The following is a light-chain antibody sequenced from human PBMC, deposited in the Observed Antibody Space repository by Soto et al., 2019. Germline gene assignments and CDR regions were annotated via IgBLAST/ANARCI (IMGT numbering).Light chain of an antibody. Sequence: QSALTQPPSASGSPGQSVTISCTGTSSDVGCYNYVSWYQQHPGKAPQLVIYGVNKRASGVPDRFSGSKSGNTASLTVSGLQAEDEADYYCSSYAGSNILYVFGTGTKVTVL. CDR1: SSDVGCYNY. CDR2: GVN. V-gene: IGLV2-8*01. J-gene: IGLJ1*01. CDR3: SSYAGSNILYV.